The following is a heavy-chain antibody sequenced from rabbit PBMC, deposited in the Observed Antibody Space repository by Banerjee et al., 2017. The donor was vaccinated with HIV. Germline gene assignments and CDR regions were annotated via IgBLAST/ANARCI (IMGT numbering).Heavy chain of an antibody. CDR3: ARGYACYALGL. CDR2: INSSSRNV. V-gene: IGHV1S45*01. CDR1: GFDLSSYW. D-gene: IGHD6-1*01. Sequence: QEQLEESGGDLVKPEGSLTLTCKASGFDLSSYWMCWVRQAPGKGLEWIGCINSSSRNVVYASWATGRFTISKTSSTTVTLQMTSLKAADTATYFCARGYACYALGLWGQGTLVTVS. J-gene: IGHJ4*01.